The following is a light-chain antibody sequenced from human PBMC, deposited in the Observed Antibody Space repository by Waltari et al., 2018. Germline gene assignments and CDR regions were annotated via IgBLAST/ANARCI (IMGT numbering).Light chain of an antibody. V-gene: IGKV1-5*03. CDR3: QQYNSDSHS. CDR1: QRISTW. CDR2: KES. J-gene: IGKJ2*01. Sequence: DIQMTQSPSSLSASVGDKVTITCRASQRISTWLAWFQLKPGKAPKLLIYKESNLESGVPSRFSGSGSGTEFTLTISSLLPEDFATYYCQQYNSDSHSFGQGTRLEIK.